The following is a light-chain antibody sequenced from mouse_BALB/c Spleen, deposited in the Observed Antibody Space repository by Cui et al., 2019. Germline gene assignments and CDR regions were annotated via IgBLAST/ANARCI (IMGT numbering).Light chain of an antibody. J-gene: IGKJ2*01. Sequence: EIVLTQSPTTMAASPGEKITITCSASSSISSNYLHWYQQKPGFPPKLFIYRTSNFAFWVPVRVSGSGFWDFFLFHNWNKEAEDVAPYQRQAGCSIPPKFGGGTQLGIK. V-gene: IGKV4-91*01. CDR1: SSISSNY. CDR2: RTS. CDR3: QAGCSIPPK.